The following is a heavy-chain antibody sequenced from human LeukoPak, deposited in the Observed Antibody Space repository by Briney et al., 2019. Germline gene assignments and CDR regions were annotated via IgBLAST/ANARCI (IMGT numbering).Heavy chain of an antibody. CDR1: GDSITGYY. CDR3: ARGVYSNYGGSWFDP. CDR2: IYYTGNT. D-gene: IGHD4-11*01. J-gene: IGHJ5*02. Sequence: SETLSLTCTVSGDSITGYYWGWIRQPPGKGLEWIGNIYYTGNTYYNASLKSRVTISVDTSKNQFSLKVISMTAADTAVYYCARGVYSNYGGSWFDPWGQGTLVTVSS. V-gene: IGHV4-39*07.